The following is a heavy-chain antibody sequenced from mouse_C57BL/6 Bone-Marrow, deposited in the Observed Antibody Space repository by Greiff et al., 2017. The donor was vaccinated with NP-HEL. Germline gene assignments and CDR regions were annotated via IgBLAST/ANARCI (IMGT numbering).Heavy chain of an antibody. CDR1: GYTFTSYW. D-gene: IGHD1-1*01. CDR3: AIIKNYYGSDAMDC. J-gene: IGHJ4*01. Sequence: QVQLQQPGAELVMPGASVKLSCKASGYTFTSYWMHWVKQRPGQGLEWIGEIDPSDSYTNYNQKFKGKSTLTVDKSSSTAYMQLSSLTSEDSAVYYCAIIKNYYGSDAMDCWGQGTSVTVSS. CDR2: IDPSDSYT. V-gene: IGHV1-69*01.